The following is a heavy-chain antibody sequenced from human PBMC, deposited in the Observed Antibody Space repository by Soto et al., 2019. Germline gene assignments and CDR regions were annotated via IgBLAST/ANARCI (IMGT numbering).Heavy chain of an antibody. CDR3: AREGPRPYYYYGMDV. Sequence: EASVKVSCKASGYTFTSYAMHWVRQAPGQRLEWMGWINAGNGNTKYSQKFQDRVTMTTDTTTNTAYMELRSLRSDDTAVYYCAREGPRPYYYYGMDVWGQGTTVTVSS. J-gene: IGHJ6*02. CDR1: GYTFTSYA. V-gene: IGHV1-3*01. CDR2: INAGNGNT.